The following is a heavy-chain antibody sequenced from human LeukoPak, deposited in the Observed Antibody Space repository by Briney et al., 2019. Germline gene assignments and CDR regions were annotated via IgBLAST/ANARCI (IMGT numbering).Heavy chain of an antibody. J-gene: IGHJ4*02. Sequence: SVKVSCKASGGTFSSYAISWVRQAPGQGLEWMGGIIPIFGIANYAQKFQGRVTITADESTSTAYMELSSLRSEDTAVYYCARSRIRPHDYGGNGPASYYFDYWGQGTLVTVSS. CDR2: IIPIFGIA. CDR3: ARSRIRPHDYGGNGPASYYFDY. V-gene: IGHV1-69*13. D-gene: IGHD4-23*01. CDR1: GGTFSSYA.